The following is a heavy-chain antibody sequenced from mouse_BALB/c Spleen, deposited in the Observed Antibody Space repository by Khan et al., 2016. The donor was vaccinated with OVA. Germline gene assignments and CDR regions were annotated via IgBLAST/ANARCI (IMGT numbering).Heavy chain of an antibody. J-gene: IGHJ2*01. V-gene: IGHV3-2*02. CDR3: ARGNYDGYYFDY. CDR1: GYSITSGYA. Sequence: DVKLQESGPGLVKPSQSLSLTCTVTGYSITSGYAWNWIRQFPGNKLEWMGYISYSGGTSYNPSLKSRISIPRDTSKNQFFLQLNSVTTEDTATYYCARGNYDGYYFDYWGQGTTLTVSS. D-gene: IGHD2-4*01. CDR2: ISYSGGT.